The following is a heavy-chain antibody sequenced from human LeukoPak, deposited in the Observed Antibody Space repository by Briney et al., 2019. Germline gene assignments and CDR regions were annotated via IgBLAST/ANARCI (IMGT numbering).Heavy chain of an antibody. Sequence: SETLSLTCTVSGDSISSYYWSWIRQPPGKGLEWIGYIYYSGSTNYNPSLKSRVTISVDTSKNQFSLKLSSVTAADTAVYYCARGDSIGAFDIWGQGTMVTVSS. CDR3: ARGDSIGAFDI. V-gene: IGHV4-59*01. CDR2: IYYSGST. CDR1: GDSISSYY. D-gene: IGHD3-22*01. J-gene: IGHJ3*02.